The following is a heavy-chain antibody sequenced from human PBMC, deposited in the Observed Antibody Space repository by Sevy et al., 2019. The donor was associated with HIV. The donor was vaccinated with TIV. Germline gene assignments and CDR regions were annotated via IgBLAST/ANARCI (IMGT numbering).Heavy chain of an antibody. J-gene: IGHJ4*02. CDR1: GYTFTGYY. Sequence: ASLKVSCKASGYTFTGYYMHWVRQAPGQGLEWMGWINPNSGGTNYAQKFQGRVTMTRDTSISTAYMELSRLRSDDTAVYYCARDLDSSGWYDYWGQGTLVTVSS. CDR3: ARDLDSSGWYDY. D-gene: IGHD6-19*01. CDR2: INPNSGGT. V-gene: IGHV1-2*02.